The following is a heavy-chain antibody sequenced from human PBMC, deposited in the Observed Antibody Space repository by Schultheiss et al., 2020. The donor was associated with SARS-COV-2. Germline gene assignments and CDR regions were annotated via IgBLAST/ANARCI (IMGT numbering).Heavy chain of an antibody. CDR1: GYTFTSYA. Sequence: ASVKVSCKASGYTFTSYAMHWVRQAPGQGLEWMGWINPNSGGTNYAQKFQGWVTMTRDTSTSTVYMELSSLRSEDTAVYYCARGSGESRWLQLGYYYYGMNVWGLGTTVTVSS. J-gene: IGHJ6*02. D-gene: IGHD5-24*01. CDR3: ARGSGESRWLQLGYYYYGMNV. V-gene: IGHV1-2*04. CDR2: INPNSGGT.